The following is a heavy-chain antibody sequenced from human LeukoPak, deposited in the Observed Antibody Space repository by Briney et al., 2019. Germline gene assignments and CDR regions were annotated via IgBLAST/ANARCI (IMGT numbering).Heavy chain of an antibody. J-gene: IGHJ2*01. D-gene: IGHD2-21*01. CDR2: ISSSSSYI. CDR1: GFTFSSYS. CDR3: ARSGGGAKAWWYFDL. V-gene: IGHV3-21*01. Sequence: GGFLRLSCAASGFTFSSYSMNWVRQAPGKGLEWVSSISSSSSYIYYADSVKGRFTISRDNAKNSLYLQMNSLRAEDTAVYYCARSGGGAKAWWYFDLWGRGTLVTVSS.